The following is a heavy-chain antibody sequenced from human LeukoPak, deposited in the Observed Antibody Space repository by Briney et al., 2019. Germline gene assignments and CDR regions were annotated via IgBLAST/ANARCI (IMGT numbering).Heavy chain of an antibody. CDR2: VYYSGST. Sequence: PSETLSLTCSVSGGSVRSTSYYWTRIRQPPGKGLECIGYVYYSGSTNYNPSLKSRVTISVDTSKNQFSLKLSSVTAADTAVYYCARVPQHEGNWFDPWGQGTLVTVSS. V-gene: IGHV4-61*01. CDR1: GGSVRSTSYY. CDR3: ARVPQHEGNWFDP. J-gene: IGHJ5*02.